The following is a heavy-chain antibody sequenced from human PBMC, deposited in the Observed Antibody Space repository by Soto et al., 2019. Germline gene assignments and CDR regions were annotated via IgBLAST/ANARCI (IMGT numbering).Heavy chain of an antibody. Sequence: ASVKVSCKASGYTFTSYGISRVRQAPGQGLEWMGWISAYNGNTNYAQKLQGRVTMTTDTSTSTAYMELRSLRSDDTAVYYCARGSEGYCSGGSCYWPYYFDYWGQGTLVTVSS. V-gene: IGHV1-18*01. CDR3: ARGSEGYCSGGSCYWPYYFDY. CDR1: GYTFTSYG. D-gene: IGHD2-15*01. CDR2: ISAYNGNT. J-gene: IGHJ4*02.